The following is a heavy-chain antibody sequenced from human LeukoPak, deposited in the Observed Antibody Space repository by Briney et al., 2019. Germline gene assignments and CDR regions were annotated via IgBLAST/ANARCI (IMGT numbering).Heavy chain of an antibody. J-gene: IGHJ4*02. CDR2: INPNSGGT. V-gene: IGHV1-2*02. CDR3: AGGSGWYENPLDY. D-gene: IGHD6-19*01. CDR1: GYTFTGYI. Sequence: ASVKVSCKASGYTFTGYIMHWVRQAPGQGLEWMGWINPNSGGTNYAQKFQGRVTMTRDTSISTAYMELRSLRSDDTAVYYCAGGSGWYENPLDYWGQGTLVTVSS.